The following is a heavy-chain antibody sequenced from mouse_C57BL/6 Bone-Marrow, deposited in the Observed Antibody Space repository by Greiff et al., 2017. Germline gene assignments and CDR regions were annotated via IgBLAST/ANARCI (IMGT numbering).Heavy chain of an antibody. CDR1: GYTFTSYW. CDR3: AIIPYYDLDGYYAMDY. Sequence: VQLQQPGAELVKPGASVKVSCKASGYTFTSYWLHWVKQRPGQGLEGIGRIHPSDSDTNYNQKFKGKATLTVHISSSTAYMQLSSLTSEDTVVYYCAIIPYYDLDGYYAMDYWGQGTSVTVSS. CDR2: IHPSDSDT. V-gene: IGHV1-74*01. J-gene: IGHJ4*01. D-gene: IGHD2-4*01.